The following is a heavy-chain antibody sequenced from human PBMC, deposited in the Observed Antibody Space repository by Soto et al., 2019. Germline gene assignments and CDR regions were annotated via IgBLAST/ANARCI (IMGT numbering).Heavy chain of an antibody. CDR2: IYYSGST. CDR1: GGSISSGGYY. J-gene: IGHJ4*02. V-gene: IGHV4-31*03. Sequence: QVQLQKSGPGLVKPSQTLSLTCTVYGGSISSGGYYWSWIRQHPGKGLEWNGYIYYSGSTYYNPSLKGRVTNSVDTSKNQFSLKLGSVTVADTAVYYCARCQTSYYYSSGYQYYFDCWGQGTLVTVSS. D-gene: IGHD3-22*01. CDR3: ARCQTSYYYSSGYQYYFDC.